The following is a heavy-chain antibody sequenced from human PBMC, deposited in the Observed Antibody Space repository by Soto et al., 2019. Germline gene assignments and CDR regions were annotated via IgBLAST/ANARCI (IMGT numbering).Heavy chain of an antibody. CDR2: IWYDGSNK. V-gene: IGHV3-33*01. Sequence: GESLKISRAASGFTFSSYGMHWVRQAPGKGLEWVAVIWYDGSNKYYADSVKGRFTISRDNSKNTLYLQMNSLRAEDTAVYYCARDVRNYGMDVWGQGTTVTVSS. J-gene: IGHJ6*02. CDR3: ARDVRNYGMDV. CDR1: GFTFSSYG.